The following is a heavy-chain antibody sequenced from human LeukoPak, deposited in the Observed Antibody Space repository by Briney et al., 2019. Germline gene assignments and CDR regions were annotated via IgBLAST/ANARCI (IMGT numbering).Heavy chain of an antibody. J-gene: IGHJ4*02. Sequence: PSETLSLTCTVSGASISSSSYYWGWIRQPPGKGLEWIGSIYYSGSTYYNPSLKSRVTISVDTSKNQFSLKLSSVTAADTAVYYCARSSGWYEVYFDYWGQGTLVTVSS. V-gene: IGHV4-39*01. CDR3: ARSSGWYEVYFDY. CDR2: IYYSGST. D-gene: IGHD6-19*01. CDR1: GASISSSSYY.